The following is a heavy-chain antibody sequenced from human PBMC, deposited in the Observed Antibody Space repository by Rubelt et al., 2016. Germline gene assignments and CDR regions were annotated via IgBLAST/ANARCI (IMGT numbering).Heavy chain of an antibody. CDR3: ARDVYSSSSYYDY. D-gene: IGHD6-6*01. Sequence: SGSTYYNPSLKSRVTISVDTSKNQFSLKLSSVTAADTAVYYCARDVYSSSSYYDYWGQGTPVTVSS. CDR2: SGST. V-gene: IGHV4-39*07. J-gene: IGHJ4*02.